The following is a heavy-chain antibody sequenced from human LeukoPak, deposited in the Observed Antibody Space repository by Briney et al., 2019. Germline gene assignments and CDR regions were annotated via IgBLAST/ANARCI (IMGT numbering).Heavy chain of an antibody. CDR3: ARVGVVVPSAWFDP. CDR2: ISANNGNT. CDR1: GYNFGIFG. D-gene: IGHD2-2*01. Sequence: ASVKVSCKASGYNFGIFGISWVRQAPGQGLEWMGWISANNGNTKYAQKFQGRVTMTTDTSTSRAYVELRSLRSDDTAVYYCARVGVVVPSAWFDPWGQGTLVTVSS. J-gene: IGHJ5*02. V-gene: IGHV1-18*01.